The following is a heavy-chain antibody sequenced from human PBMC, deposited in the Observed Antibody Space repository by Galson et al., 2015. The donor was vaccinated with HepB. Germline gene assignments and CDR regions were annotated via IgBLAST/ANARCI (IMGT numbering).Heavy chain of an antibody. Sequence: SVKVSCKASGGTFSSYAISWVRQAPGQGLEWMGGIIPIFGTANYAQKSQGRVTITADESTSTAYMELSSLRSEDTAVYYCARKGGIAVAGSSALGWFDPWGQGTLVTVSS. CDR2: IIPIFGTA. CDR1: GGTFSSYA. V-gene: IGHV1-69*13. J-gene: IGHJ5*02. CDR3: ARKGGIAVAGSSALGWFDP. D-gene: IGHD6-19*01.